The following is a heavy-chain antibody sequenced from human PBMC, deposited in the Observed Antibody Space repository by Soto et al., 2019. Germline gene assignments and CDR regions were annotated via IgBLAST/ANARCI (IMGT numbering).Heavy chain of an antibody. D-gene: IGHD5-12*01. CDR1: GFTFSSYA. CDR3: AKDWSIVAG. V-gene: IGHV3-23*01. Sequence: EVQLLQSGGGLVQPGGSLRLSCTASGFTFSSYAMSWVRQAPGQGLEWVSAITESGGGTYYADSVKGRFTISRDNSKNTLYLRMNSLRDEDTALYYCAKDWSIVAGWGQGTLVTVSS. CDR2: ITESGGGT. J-gene: IGHJ4*02.